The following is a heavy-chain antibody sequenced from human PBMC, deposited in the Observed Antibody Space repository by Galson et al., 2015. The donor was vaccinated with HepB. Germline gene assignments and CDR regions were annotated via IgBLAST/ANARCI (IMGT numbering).Heavy chain of an antibody. CDR1: GGSISSSSYY. J-gene: IGHJ4*02. CDR2: IYYSGST. V-gene: IGHV4-39*01. D-gene: IGHD2/OR15-2a*01. Sequence: SETLSLTCTVSGGSISSSSYYWGWIRQPPGKGLEWIGSIYYSGSTYYNPSLKSRVTISVDTSKNQFSLKLSSVTAADTAVYYCARLNSPLHYFDYWGQGTLVTVSS. CDR3: ARLNSPLHYFDY.